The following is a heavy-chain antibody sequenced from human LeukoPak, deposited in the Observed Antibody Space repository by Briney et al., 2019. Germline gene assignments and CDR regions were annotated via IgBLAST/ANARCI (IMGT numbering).Heavy chain of an antibody. V-gene: IGHV3-33*03. D-gene: IGHD1-26*01. J-gene: IGHJ4*02. CDR2: IWYDGSNV. CDR3: AKDVGKWESLHFFDY. Sequence: PGGSLRLSCAASGFTFSNYGMHWARQAPGKGLEWVGVIWYDGSNVKYPDSVKGRFTISRDDSRNTLYLQMNSLRGDDTAVYYCAKDVGKWESLHFFDYWGQGTLVTVSS. CDR1: GFTFSNYG.